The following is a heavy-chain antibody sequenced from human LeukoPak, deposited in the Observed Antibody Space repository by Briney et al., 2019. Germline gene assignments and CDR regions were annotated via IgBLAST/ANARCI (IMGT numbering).Heavy chain of an antibody. CDR3: ARQLYDSSGYPFDY. J-gene: IGHJ4*02. Sequence: PSETLSLTCTVSGGSISSYYWSWIRQPPGKGLEWIAYTYYSGSTNYNPSLKSRVTISVDTSKNQFSLRLSSVTAADTAVYYCARQLYDSSGYPFDYWGQGTLVTVSS. CDR1: GGSISSYY. D-gene: IGHD3-22*01. CDR2: TYYSGST. V-gene: IGHV4-59*08.